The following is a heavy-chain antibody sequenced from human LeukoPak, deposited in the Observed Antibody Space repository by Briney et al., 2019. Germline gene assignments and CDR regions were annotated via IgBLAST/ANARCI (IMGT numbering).Heavy chain of an antibody. CDR3: ASSGYSYGYNWFDP. CDR1: GFTFSSYS. CDR2: ISSSSYI. J-gene: IGHJ5*02. Sequence: GGSLRLSCAASGFTFSSYSMNWVRQAPGKGLEWVSSISSSSYIYYADSVKGRFTISRDNAKNSLYLQMNSLRAEDTAVYYCASSGYSYGYNWFDPWGQGTLVTVSS. V-gene: IGHV3-21*01. D-gene: IGHD5-18*01.